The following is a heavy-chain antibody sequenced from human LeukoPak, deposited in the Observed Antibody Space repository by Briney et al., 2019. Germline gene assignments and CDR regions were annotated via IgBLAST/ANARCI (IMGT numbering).Heavy chain of an antibody. CDR2: ISTYNGHT. CDR1: GYTFTSYG. CDR3: ARGGYNYHYYYYMDV. V-gene: IGHV1-18*01. D-gene: IGHD5-24*01. J-gene: IGHJ6*03. Sequence: ASVKLSCKASGYTFTSYGISWLRQAPGQGLEWMGWISTYNGHTNYAQKLQGRVTMTTDTSTSTAYMELRNLRSDDTAVYYCARGGYNYHYYYYMDVWGKGTTVTVSS.